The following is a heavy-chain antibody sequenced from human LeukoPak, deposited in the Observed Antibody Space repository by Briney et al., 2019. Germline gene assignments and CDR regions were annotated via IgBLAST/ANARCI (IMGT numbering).Heavy chain of an antibody. Sequence: SETLSLTCTVSGGSISSYYWSWIRQPPGKGLEGIGYIYYSGSTNYNPSLKSRVTISVDTSKNQFSLKLSSVTAADTAVYYCARAADTPPYYYYYMDAWGKGTTVTISS. J-gene: IGHJ6*03. V-gene: IGHV4-59*01. CDR1: GGSISSYY. D-gene: IGHD5-18*01. CDR3: ARAADTPPYYYYYMDA. CDR2: IYYSGST.